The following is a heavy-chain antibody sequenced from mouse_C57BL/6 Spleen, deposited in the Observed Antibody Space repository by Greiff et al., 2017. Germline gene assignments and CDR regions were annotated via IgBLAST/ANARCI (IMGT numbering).Heavy chain of an antibody. CDR3: ARGLRRGYFDY. J-gene: IGHJ2*01. Sequence: EVQLQESGPGLVKPSQSLSLTCSVTGYSITSGYYWNCIRQFPGNKLEWMGYISYDGSNNYNPSLKNRISITRDTSKNQLFLKLNSVTTEDTATYYCARGLRRGYFDYWGQGTTLTVSS. CDR1: GYSITSGYY. D-gene: IGHD1-1*01. CDR2: ISYDGSN. V-gene: IGHV3-6*01.